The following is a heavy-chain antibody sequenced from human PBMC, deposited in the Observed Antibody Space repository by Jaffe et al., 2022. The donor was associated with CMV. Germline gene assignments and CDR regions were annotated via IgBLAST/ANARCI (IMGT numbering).Heavy chain of an antibody. D-gene: IGHD2-2*01. CDR2: ISGSGGST. CDR1: GFTFSSYA. CDR3: AKGPYCSSTSCYPGGYNWFDP. V-gene: IGHV3-23*01. J-gene: IGHJ5*02. Sequence: EVQLLESGGGLVQPGGSLRLSCAASGFTFSSYAMSWVRQAPGKGLEWVSAISGSGGSTYYADSVKGRFTISRDNSKNTLYLQMNSLRAEDTAVYYCAKGPYCSSTSCYPGGYNWFDPWGQGTLVTVSS.